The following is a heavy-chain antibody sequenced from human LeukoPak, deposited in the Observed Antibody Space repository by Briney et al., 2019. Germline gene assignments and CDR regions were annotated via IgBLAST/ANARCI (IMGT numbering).Heavy chain of an antibody. CDR3: TRGIRGSSTFDS. D-gene: IGHD6-6*01. J-gene: IGHJ4*02. V-gene: IGHV3-48*04. Sequence: GSLRLSRAASGIPFSSYSISWGRQAPGKGLECVSYISSGSDAIDYAESVKGRFTISRDDAKNSLLLEMNSLRAEDTAVYYCTRGIRGSSTFDSWGQGTLVTVSS. CDR2: ISSGSDAI. CDR1: GIPFSSYS.